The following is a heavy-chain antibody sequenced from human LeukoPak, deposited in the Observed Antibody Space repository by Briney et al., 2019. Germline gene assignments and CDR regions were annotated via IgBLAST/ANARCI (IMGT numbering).Heavy chain of an antibody. D-gene: IGHD3-3*01. J-gene: IGHJ4*02. CDR2: IYYSGST. Sequence: PSETLSLTCTVSGGSISSSSYYWGWIRQPPGKGLEWIGNIYYSGSTYYNPSLKSRVTISVDTSKNQFSLKLSSVTAADTAVYYCERLNYDFWSGLDYWGQGTLVTVSS. CDR1: GGSISSSSYY. V-gene: IGHV4-39*01. CDR3: ERLNYDFWSGLDY.